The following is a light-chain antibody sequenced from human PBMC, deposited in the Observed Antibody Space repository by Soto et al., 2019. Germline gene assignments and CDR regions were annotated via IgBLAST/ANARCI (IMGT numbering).Light chain of an antibody. J-gene: IGKJ4*01. CDR2: TAS. CDR1: QGISSH. CDR3: QQYFSDPLT. Sequence: AIRMTQSPSSFSASTGDRVTITCRASQGISSHLTWYQQKPGKAPRLLIYTASYLECGVPSRFSGSGSGTDFTLTISSLQSEDFAVYYCQQYFSDPLTFGGGTKVEIK. V-gene: IGKV1-8*01.